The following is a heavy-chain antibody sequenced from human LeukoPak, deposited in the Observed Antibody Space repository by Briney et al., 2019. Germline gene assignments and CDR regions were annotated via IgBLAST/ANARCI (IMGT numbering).Heavy chain of an antibody. Sequence: PGGSLRLSCAASGFTFSSYAMHWVRQAPGKGLEWVAVISYDGSNKYYADSVKGRFTISRDNSKNTLYLQMNSLRAEDTAVYYCATGYCSGGSCYSAYYYGMDVWGRGTTVTVSS. J-gene: IGHJ6*02. CDR2: ISYDGSNK. D-gene: IGHD2-15*01. CDR3: ATGYCSGGSCYSAYYYGMDV. V-gene: IGHV3-30-3*01. CDR1: GFTFSSYA.